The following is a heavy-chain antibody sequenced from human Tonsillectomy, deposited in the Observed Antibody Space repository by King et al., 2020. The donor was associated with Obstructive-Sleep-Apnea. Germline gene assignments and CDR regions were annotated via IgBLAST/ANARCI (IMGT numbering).Heavy chain of an antibody. V-gene: IGHV5-51*01. CDR1: GYSFTTYW. J-gene: IGHJ4*02. D-gene: IGHD3-22*01. CDR3: ARPPRARESGSTYFDY. Sequence: VQLVESGAEVKKPGESLKISCKGSGYSFTTYWIGWVRQMPGKGLEWMGIIYPGDSDTRYSPSFQGQVTISADKSISTAYLQWSSLKASDTALYYCARPPRARESGSTYFDYWGQGTLVTVSS. CDR2: IYPGDSDT.